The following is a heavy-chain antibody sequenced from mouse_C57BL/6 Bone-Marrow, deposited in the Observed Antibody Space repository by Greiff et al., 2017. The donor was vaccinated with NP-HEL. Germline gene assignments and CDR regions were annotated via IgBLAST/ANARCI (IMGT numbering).Heavy chain of an antibody. J-gene: IGHJ2*01. CDR1: GYTFTSYG. CDR3: ARRGYYYGSVY. D-gene: IGHD1-1*01. CDR2: IYPRSGNT. V-gene: IGHV1-81*01. Sequence: VQLQESGAELARPGASVKLSCKASGYTFTSYGISWVKRRTGQGLEWIGEIYPRSGNTYYNEKFKGKATLTADKSSSTAYMELRSLTSEDSAVYFCARRGYYYGSVYWGQGTTLTVSS.